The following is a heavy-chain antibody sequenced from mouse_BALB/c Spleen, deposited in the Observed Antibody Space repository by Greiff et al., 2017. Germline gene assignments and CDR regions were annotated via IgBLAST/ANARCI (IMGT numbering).Heavy chain of an antibody. Sequence: EVQLVESGGGLVKPGGSLKLSCAASGFTFSDYYMYWVRQTPEKRLEWVATISDGGSYTYYPDSVKGRFTISRDNAKNNRYLQMSSLKSEDTAMYYCAGGKGFDYWGQGTTLTVSS. CDR2: ISDGGSYT. CDR1: GFTFSDYY. CDR3: AGGKGFDY. D-gene: IGHD1-1*01. J-gene: IGHJ2*01. V-gene: IGHV5-4*02.